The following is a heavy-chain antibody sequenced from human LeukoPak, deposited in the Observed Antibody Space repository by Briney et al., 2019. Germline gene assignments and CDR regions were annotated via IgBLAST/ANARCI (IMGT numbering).Heavy chain of an antibody. V-gene: IGHV4-39*01. J-gene: IGHJ4*02. CDR2: IYYSGST. CDR3: ALASPGYFDY. CDR1: GGSISSGSYY. Sequence: PSETLSLTCTVSGGSISSGSYYWGWIRQPPGKGLEWIGSIYYSGSTYYNPSLKSRVTISVDTSKNQFSLKLSSVTAADTAVYYCALASPGYFDYWGQGTLVTVSS.